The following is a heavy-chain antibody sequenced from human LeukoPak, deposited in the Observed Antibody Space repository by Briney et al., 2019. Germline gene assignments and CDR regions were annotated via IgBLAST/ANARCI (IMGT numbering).Heavy chain of an antibody. CDR3: ARSYGGNSRFDH. V-gene: IGHV4-31*03. J-gene: IGHJ4*02. CDR1: GGSISSGGYY. D-gene: IGHD4-23*01. Sequence: PSETLSLTCTVSGGSISSGGYYWSWIRQHPGKGLEWIGYIYYSGSTYYNPSLTSRVTISVHTSKNQFSLKLSSVTAADTAVYYCARSYGGNSRFDHWGQGTLVTVSS. CDR2: IYYSGST.